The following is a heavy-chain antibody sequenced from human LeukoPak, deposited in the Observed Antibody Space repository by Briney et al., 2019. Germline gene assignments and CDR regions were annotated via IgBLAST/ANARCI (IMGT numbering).Heavy chain of an antibody. CDR1: GFTFSSYT. V-gene: IGHV3-23*01. CDR3: AKKHKGSSWLTYFDY. CDR2: ISGSGGST. J-gene: IGHJ4*02. D-gene: IGHD6-13*01. Sequence: PGGSLRLSCAASGFTFSSYTMSWVRQAPGKGLEWVSAISGSGGSTYYADSVKGRFTISRDNSKNTLYLQMNSLRAEDTAVYYCAKKHKGSSWLTYFDYWGQGTLVTVSS.